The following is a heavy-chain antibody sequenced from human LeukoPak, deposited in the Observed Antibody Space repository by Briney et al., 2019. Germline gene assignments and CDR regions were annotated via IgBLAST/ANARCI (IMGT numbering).Heavy chain of an antibody. Sequence: SETLSLTCTVSGDSISSYYWSWIRQPPGKGLEWMGYINYSGNTNYNPSLKSRVTISVDTSKSQFSLRLTSVTAADTAVYYCAREGRQDYVYFDCWGQGTLVTVSS. D-gene: IGHD4-17*01. V-gene: IGHV4-59*01. CDR3: AREGRQDYVYFDC. J-gene: IGHJ4*02. CDR2: INYSGNT. CDR1: GDSISSYY.